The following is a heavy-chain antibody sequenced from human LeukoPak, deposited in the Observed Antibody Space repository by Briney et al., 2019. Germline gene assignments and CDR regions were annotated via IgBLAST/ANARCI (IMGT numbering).Heavy chain of an antibody. CDR2: ISAYNGNT. D-gene: IGHD5-12*01. CDR1: GYTFSSYG. Sequence: ASVKVSCKASGYTFSSYGISWVRQAPGQGLEWMGWISAYNGNTNYAQKLQGRVAMTTDTSTSTAYMELRSLRSDDTAVYYCARARGYSGCDYLEDYWGQGTLVTVSS. CDR3: ARARGYSGCDYLEDY. J-gene: IGHJ4*02. V-gene: IGHV1-18*01.